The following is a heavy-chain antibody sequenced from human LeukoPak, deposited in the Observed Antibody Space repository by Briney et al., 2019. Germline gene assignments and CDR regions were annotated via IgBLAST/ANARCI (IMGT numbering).Heavy chain of an antibody. CDR1: GFSLTTSGVG. CDR3: ALYYYDSGGYSLDY. J-gene: IGHJ4*02. Sequence: SGPTLVKPTQTLTLTCTFSGFSLTTSGVGVGWIRQPPGKALEWLALIYWNDDKRYSPSLKSRLTITKDTSKNQVVLTMTNMDPVDTATYYCALYYYDSGGYSLDYWGQGTLVTVSS. D-gene: IGHD3-22*01. V-gene: IGHV2-5*01. CDR2: IYWNDDK.